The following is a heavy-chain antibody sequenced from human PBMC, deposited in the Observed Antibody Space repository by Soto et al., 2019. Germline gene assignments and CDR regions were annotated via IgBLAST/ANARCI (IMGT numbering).Heavy chain of an antibody. CDR2: INNDESST. D-gene: IGHD3-10*01. CDR1: GFSFSSYW. J-gene: IGHJ4*02. Sequence: HPGGSLRLSCAASGFSFSSYWMHWVRQAPGKGLVWISRINNDESSTNYADSVRGRFTISRDNAKNTLYLQMNSLRVEDTAVYYCARGAYMIRGIINYYFDYWREGTLVTVSS. CDR3: ARGAYMIRGIINYYFDY. V-gene: IGHV3-74*01.